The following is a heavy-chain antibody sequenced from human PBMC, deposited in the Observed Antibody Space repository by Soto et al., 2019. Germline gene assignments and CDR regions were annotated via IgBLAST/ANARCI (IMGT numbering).Heavy chain of an antibody. CDR1: GFSFSNYA. D-gene: IGHD6-19*01. V-gene: IGHV3-30*03. Sequence: QVQLVESGGGVVQPGGSLRLSCAASGFSFSNYAMNWVRQAPDKGLEWVALISYEGSAQYYADSVKGRFTISRDNSKNTLYLQMNGLRVADTALYYCTTGGWSSSGWSDYWGQGNLVSVPS. CDR2: ISYEGSAQ. J-gene: IGHJ4*02. CDR3: TTGGWSSSGWSDY.